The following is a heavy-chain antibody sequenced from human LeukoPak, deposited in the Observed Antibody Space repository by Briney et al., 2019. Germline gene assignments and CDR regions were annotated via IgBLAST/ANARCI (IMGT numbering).Heavy chain of an antibody. CDR3: ARGRGRYDFWSGRCYMDV. CDR1: GGSFSGYY. D-gene: IGHD3-3*01. J-gene: IGHJ6*03. CDR2: INHSGST. Sequence: SETLSLTCAVYGGSFSGYYWSWIRQPPGKGLEWIGEINHSGSTNYNPSLKSRVTISVDTSKNQFSLKLSSVTAADTAVYYCARGRGRYDFWSGRCYMDVWGKGTTVTVSS. V-gene: IGHV4-34*01.